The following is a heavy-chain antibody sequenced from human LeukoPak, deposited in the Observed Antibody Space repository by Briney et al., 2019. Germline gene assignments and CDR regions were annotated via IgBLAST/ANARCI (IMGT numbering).Heavy chain of an antibody. CDR2: IRSKANNYAT. D-gene: IGHD3-22*01. CDR1: GFTFSGSA. J-gene: IGHJ5*02. CDR3: TRHSHDSSAGWFDP. V-gene: IGHV3-73*01. Sequence: GGSLRLSCAASGFTFSGSAIHWVRQASGKGLEWVGRIRSKANNYATAYAASMKGRFTISRDDSENTAYLQMDSLKTEDTAVYYCTRHSHDSSAGWFDPWGQGTLVTVSS.